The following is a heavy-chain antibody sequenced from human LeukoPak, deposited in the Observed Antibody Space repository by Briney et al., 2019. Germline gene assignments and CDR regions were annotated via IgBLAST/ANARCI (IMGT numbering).Heavy chain of an antibody. V-gene: IGHV4-59*01. CDR3: ARDDDSSGYYAFDI. CDR1: GGSISSYY. CDR2: IYYSGST. J-gene: IGHJ3*02. D-gene: IGHD3-22*01. Sequence: PSETLSLTCTVSGGSISSYYWSWIRQPPGKGLEWIGYIYYSGSTNYNPSLKSRVTISVDTSKNQFSLKLSSVTAADTAVYYCARDDDSSGYYAFDIWGQGTMVTVSS.